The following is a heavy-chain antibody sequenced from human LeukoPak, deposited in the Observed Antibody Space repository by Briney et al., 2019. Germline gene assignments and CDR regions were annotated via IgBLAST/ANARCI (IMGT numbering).Heavy chain of an antibody. J-gene: IGHJ4*02. CDR3: AKVPSFEYSSSSVDY. V-gene: IGHV3-23*01. D-gene: IGHD6-6*01. Sequence: PGGSLRLSCAASGFTFSSYAMSWVRQAPGKGLEWVSAISGSGGSTYYADSVKGRFTISRDNSKNTLYLQMNSLRAEDTAVCYCAKVPSFEYSSSSVDYWGQGTLVTVSS. CDR1: GFTFSSYA. CDR2: ISGSGGST.